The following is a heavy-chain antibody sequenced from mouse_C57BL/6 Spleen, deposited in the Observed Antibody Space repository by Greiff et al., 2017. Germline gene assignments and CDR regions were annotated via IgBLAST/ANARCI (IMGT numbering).Heavy chain of an antibody. CDR3: ARTERGVLGGAYYDY. V-gene: IGHV1-52*01. Sequence: QVQLKQPGAELVRPGSSVKLSCKASGYTFTSYWMHWVKQRPIQGLEWIGNIDPSDSETHYNQKFKDKATLTVDTSSSTAYMQLSSLTSEDSAVCYCARTERGVLGGAYYDYWGQGATLTVSS. J-gene: IGHJ2*01. CDR2: IDPSDSET. CDR1: GYTFTSYW.